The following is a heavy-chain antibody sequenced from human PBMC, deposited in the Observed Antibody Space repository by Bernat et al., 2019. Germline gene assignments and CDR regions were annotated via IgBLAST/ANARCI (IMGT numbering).Heavy chain of an antibody. V-gene: IGHV6-1*01. CDR3: ARELQRWLDGAMFKRGVGDAFDI. D-gene: IGHD5-18*01. CDR1: GDSVSSNSAA. Sequence: QVQLQQSGPGLVKPSQTLSVTCAISGDSVSSNSAAWNWIRQSPSRGLEWLGRTYYRSKWYNDYAVSVKSRITIKSDTSKNQFSLQVNSVTPEDTAVYYCARELQRWLDGAMFKRGVGDAFDIWGQGTMVTVSS. CDR2: TYYRSKWYN. J-gene: IGHJ3*02.